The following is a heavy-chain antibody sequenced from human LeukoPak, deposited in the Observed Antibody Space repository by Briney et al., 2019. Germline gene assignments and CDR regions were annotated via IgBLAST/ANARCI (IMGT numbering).Heavy chain of an antibody. D-gene: IGHD2-15*01. CDR2: ISYDGSNK. Sequence: GGSLRPSCAASGFTFSSYGMHWVRQAPGKGLEWVAVISYDGSNKYYADSVKGRFTISRDNSKNTLYLQMNSLRAEDTAVYYCAKPTRYCSGGSCYPGRYGMDVWGQGTTVTVSS. CDR3: AKPTRYCSGGSCYPGRYGMDV. CDR1: GFTFSSYG. J-gene: IGHJ6*02. V-gene: IGHV3-30*18.